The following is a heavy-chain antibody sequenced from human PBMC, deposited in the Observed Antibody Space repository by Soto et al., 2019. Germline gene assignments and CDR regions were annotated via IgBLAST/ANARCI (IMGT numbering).Heavy chain of an antibody. CDR3: ARKDDYRKNGWFDP. J-gene: IGHJ5*02. D-gene: IGHD4-4*01. Sequence: PSETLSLTCAVSGGSISSGGYSWSWIRQPPGKGLEWIGYIYHSGSTYYNPSLKSRVTISVDRSKNQFSLKLSSVTAADTAVYYCARKDDYRKNGWFDPWGQGTLVTASS. CDR1: GGSISSGGYS. V-gene: IGHV4-30-2*01. CDR2: IYHSGST.